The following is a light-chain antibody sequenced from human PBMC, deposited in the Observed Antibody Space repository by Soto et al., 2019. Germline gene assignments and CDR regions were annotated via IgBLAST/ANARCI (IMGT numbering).Light chain of an antibody. Sequence: QSVLTQPPSVSGAPGQRVTISCTGSSSNIGAGYDVHWYQQLPGTAPKVLIYGNSNRPSGVPDRFSGSKSGTSASLAITGRQAEDEADYNCQSYDSSLSGVVFGGGTKLTVL. J-gene: IGLJ2*01. V-gene: IGLV1-40*01. CDR3: QSYDSSLSGVV. CDR2: GNS. CDR1: SSNIGAGYD.